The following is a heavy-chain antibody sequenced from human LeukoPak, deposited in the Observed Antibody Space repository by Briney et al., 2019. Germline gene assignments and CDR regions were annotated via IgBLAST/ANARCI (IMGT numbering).Heavy chain of an antibody. D-gene: IGHD3-10*01. V-gene: IGHV1-24*01. CDR2: FVPVDGET. CDR1: GYTLTDLS. J-gene: IGHJ5*02. CDR3: ATSYGSGSYTVNWFDP. Sequence: ASVKFSCKVSGYTLTDLSMHWVRKAPGKGCEWLGGFVPVDGETIYAQKFQGRVTLTEDTSTDPPSIELSSLRSEDTALYYCATSYGSGSYTVNWFDPWGQGTLVTVSS.